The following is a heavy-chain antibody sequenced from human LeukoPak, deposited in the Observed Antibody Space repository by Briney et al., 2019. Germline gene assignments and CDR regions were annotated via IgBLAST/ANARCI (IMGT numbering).Heavy chain of an antibody. CDR3: AKDLAPLYYDSSGRHFDY. CDR2: ISYDGSNK. CDR1: GFTFSNAW. D-gene: IGHD3-22*01. V-gene: IGHV3-30*18. Sequence: AGGSLRLSCAASGFTFSNAWMSWVRQAPGKGLEWVAVISYDGSNKYYADSVKGRFTISRDNSKNTLYLQMNSLRAEDTAVYYCAKDLAPLYYDSSGRHFDYWGQGTLVTVSS. J-gene: IGHJ4*02.